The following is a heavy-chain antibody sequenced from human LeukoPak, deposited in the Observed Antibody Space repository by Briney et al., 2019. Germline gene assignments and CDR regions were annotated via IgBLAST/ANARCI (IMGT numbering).Heavy chain of an antibody. Sequence: PSETLSLTCTVSGYSISSGYYWGWIRQPPGKGLEWIGSIYHSGSTYYNPSLKSRVTISVDTSKNHFSLKLSSVTAADTAVYYCAGSGSYPDAFDIWGQGTMVTVSS. V-gene: IGHV4-38-2*02. CDR3: AGSGSYPDAFDI. D-gene: IGHD1-26*01. J-gene: IGHJ3*02. CDR2: IYHSGST. CDR1: GYSISSGYY.